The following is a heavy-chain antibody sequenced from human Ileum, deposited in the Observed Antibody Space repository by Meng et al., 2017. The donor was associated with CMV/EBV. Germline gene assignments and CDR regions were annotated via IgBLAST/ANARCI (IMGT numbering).Heavy chain of an antibody. J-gene: IGHJ4*02. V-gene: IGHV3-30*02. CDR1: GFTFSSYG. CDR3: AKASWGSFEY. D-gene: IGHD7-27*01. Sequence: GESLKISCAASGFTFSSYGMHWVRQAPGKGLEWVTFIRTDGSNKYYADSVKGRFTVSRDNSKNTLYLQMNTLRVEDTAVYYCAKASWGSFEYWGQGTLVTVSS. CDR2: IRTDGSNK.